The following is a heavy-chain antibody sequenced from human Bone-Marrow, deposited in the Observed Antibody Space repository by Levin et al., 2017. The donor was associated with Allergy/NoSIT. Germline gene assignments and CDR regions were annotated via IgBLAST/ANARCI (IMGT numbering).Heavy chain of an antibody. CDR3: TTERVDSYAYHDAFDI. Sequence: GESLKISCAASGFTFSNAWMSWVRQAPGKGLEWVGRIKSKTDGGTTDYAAPVKGRFTISRDDSKNTLYLQMNSLKTEDTAVYYCTTERVDSYAYHDAFDIWGQGTMVTVSS. V-gene: IGHV3-15*01. CDR1: GFTFSNAW. J-gene: IGHJ3*02. CDR2: IKSKTDGGTT. D-gene: IGHD5-18*01.